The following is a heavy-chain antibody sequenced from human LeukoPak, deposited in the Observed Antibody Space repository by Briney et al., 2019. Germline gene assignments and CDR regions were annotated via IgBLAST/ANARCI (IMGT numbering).Heavy chain of an antibody. CDR1: GFTLTSYT. D-gene: IGHD3-22*01. V-gene: IGHV3-21*04. J-gene: IGHJ4*02. Sequence: GGSLRLSCAASGFTLTSYTMNWVRQAPGKGLEWVSSISTSSSYIYYADSVKGRFTISRDNAKNSLYLQMNSLRAEDKAVSYCARVYDSSGCYSQYYDYWGQGTLVTVSS. CDR2: ISTSSSYI. CDR3: ARVYDSSGCYSQYYDY.